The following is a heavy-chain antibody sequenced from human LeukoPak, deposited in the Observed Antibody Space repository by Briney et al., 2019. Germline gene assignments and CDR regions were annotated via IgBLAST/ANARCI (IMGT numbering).Heavy chain of an antibody. CDR2: RYHSGST. CDR3: ARGANYSDSSGYYSPNFDY. D-gene: IGHD3-22*01. V-gene: IGHV4-38-2*02. Sequence: SETLSLTCTVSGYSISSGYYWGWIRQPPGKGLEWIGSRYHSGSTYYNPSLKSRVTISVNTSKNQFSLKLSSVTAADTAVYYCARGANYSDSSGYYSPNFDYWGQGTLVTVSS. J-gene: IGHJ4*02. CDR1: GYSISSGYY.